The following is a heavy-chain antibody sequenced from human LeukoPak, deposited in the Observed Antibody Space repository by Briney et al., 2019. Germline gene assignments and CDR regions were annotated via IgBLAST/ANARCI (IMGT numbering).Heavy chain of an antibody. CDR3: ARMAVAGTGGDY. D-gene: IGHD6-19*01. J-gene: IGHJ4*02. V-gene: IGHV4-39*01. CDR2: IYYSGST. Sequence: PSETLSLTCAVSAGSIRSGAYYWAWIRQPPGKGLEWIGNIYYSGSTYYNPSLQSRVTMSVDTSKNQFSLNLRSVTAADTAVYYCARMAVAGTGGDYWGQGTLVTVSS. CDR1: AGSIRSGAYY.